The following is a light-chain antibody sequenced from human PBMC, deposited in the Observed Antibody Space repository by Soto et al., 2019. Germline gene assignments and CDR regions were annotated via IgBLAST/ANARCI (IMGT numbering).Light chain of an antibody. CDR3: QQYYSTPLT. CDR1: QSILYSSIDKNY. J-gene: IGKJ4*01. CDR2: WAS. V-gene: IGKV4-1*01. Sequence: DIVLTQSPDTLAVPLGERATINCKYSQSILYSSIDKNYLAWYQKKPGQPPKLLIYWASTRESGVPERFTGSGSGTDFTLTISSLQAEDVAVYYCQQYYSTPLTFGGGTKVEIK.